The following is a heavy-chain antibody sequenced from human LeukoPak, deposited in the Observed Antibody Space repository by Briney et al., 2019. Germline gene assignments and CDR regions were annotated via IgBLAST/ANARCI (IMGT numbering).Heavy chain of an antibody. CDR2: IDPSDSYT. CDR1: GYSFTSYW. V-gene: IGHV5-10-1*01. J-gene: IGHJ5*02. D-gene: IGHD2-15*01. Sequence: GESLQISCKGSGYSFTSYWISWVRQMPGKGLEWMGRIDPSDSYTNYSPSFQGHVTISADKSISTAYLQWSSLKASETAMYYCAREGHGYCSGGSCGNLFDPWGQGTLVTVSS. CDR3: AREGHGYCSGGSCGNLFDP.